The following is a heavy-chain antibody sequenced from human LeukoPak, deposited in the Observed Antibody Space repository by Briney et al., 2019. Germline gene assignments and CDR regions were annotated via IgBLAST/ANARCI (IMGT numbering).Heavy chain of an antibody. J-gene: IGHJ5*02. CDR3: ARDMVERDMVKSLGWFDP. V-gene: IGHV4-59*01. D-gene: IGHD5-18*01. Sequence: PSETLSLTCTVSGDSISSYYWSWIRQPPGKGLEWIGYIYYTGTTNDNPSLKSRVTISVDTSKNQFSLKLRSVTAADTAVYYCARDMVERDMVKSLGWFDPWGQGGLGSVSS. CDR1: GDSISSYY. CDR2: IYYTGTT.